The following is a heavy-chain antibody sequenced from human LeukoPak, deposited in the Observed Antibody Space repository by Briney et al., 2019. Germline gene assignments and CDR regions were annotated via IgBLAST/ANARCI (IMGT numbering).Heavy chain of an antibody. V-gene: IGHV3-30*18. D-gene: IGHD3-22*01. CDR3: AKDWDDDSSGG. Sequence: GGSLRLSCAASGFTFSSYGMHWVRQAPGKGLEWVAVISYDGSNKYYADSVKGRFTISRDNSKNTLYLQMNSLRAEDTAVYYCAKDWDDDSSGGWGQGTLVTVSS. J-gene: IGHJ4*02. CDR1: GFTFSSYG. CDR2: ISYDGSNK.